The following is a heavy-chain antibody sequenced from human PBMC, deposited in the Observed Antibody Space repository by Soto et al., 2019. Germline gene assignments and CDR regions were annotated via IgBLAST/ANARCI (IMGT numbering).Heavy chain of an antibody. CDR1: GGSVSSGAYY. Sequence: SETLSLTCTVSGGSVSSGAYYWTWIRQRPGKGLEWIGYIYYSGSTYYSPSLKSRLSISLDTSKNQFSLRLNSVTAADTAMYYCARARLRAVYAFDIWGQGTMVTVSS. CDR2: IYYSGST. D-gene: IGHD5-12*01. J-gene: IGHJ3*02. CDR3: ARARLRAVYAFDI. V-gene: IGHV4-31*03.